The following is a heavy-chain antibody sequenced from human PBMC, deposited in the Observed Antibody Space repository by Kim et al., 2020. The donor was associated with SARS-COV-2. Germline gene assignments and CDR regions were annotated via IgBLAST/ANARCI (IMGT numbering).Heavy chain of an antibody. CDR2: INHSGST. J-gene: IGHJ6*02. D-gene: IGHD3-3*01. CDR3: ASNPTYYDFWSGYRNRTYGMDV. CDR1: GGSFSGYY. Sequence: SETLSLTCAVYGGSFSGYYWSWIRQPPGKGLEWIGEINHSGSTNYNPSLKSRVTISVDTSKNQFSLKLSSVTAADTAVYYCASNPTYYDFWSGYRNRTYGMDVWGQGTTVTVSS. V-gene: IGHV4-34*01.